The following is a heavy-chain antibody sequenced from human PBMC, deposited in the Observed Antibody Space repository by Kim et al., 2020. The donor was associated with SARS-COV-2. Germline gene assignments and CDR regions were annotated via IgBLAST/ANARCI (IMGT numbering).Heavy chain of an antibody. V-gene: IGHV3-23*01. J-gene: IGHJ4*02. CDR3: AKDTVYYNDSSARNGGSDC. CDR1: GFTFSSYA. Sequence: GGSLRLSCAASGFTFSSYAMSRVRQAPGQGLEWVSAIRGSGGSTYYADSVKGQFTISRDNSKNTLYLQMNSLRAEDTAVHYFAKDTVYYNDSSARNGGSDCWGQGALVTVSS. CDR2: IRGSGGST. D-gene: IGHD3-22*01.